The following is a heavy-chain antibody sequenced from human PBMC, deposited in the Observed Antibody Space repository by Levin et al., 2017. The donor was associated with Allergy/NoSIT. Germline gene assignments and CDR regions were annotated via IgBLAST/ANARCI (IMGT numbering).Heavy chain of an antibody. D-gene: IGHD6-19*01. Sequence: PSQTLSLTCTVYGGSFSGYYWSWIRQPPGKGLEWIGEIDLSGSTNYNPSLKSRVTMSLDTSKNQFSLKLTSVTAADTAVYYCARGRTPGIAVAGYQHYYGMDVWGQGTTVTVSS. V-gene: IGHV4-34*01. CDR3: ARGRTPGIAVAGYQHYYGMDV. CDR2: IDLSGST. J-gene: IGHJ6*02. CDR1: GGSFSGYY.